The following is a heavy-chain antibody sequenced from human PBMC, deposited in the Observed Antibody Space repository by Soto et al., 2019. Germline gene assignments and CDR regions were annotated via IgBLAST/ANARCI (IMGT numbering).Heavy chain of an antibody. CDR3: AKRRGAGGHFDY. CDR1: GFTFSSYA. CDR2: VSIGGST. D-gene: IGHD2-15*01. Sequence: DVQLLESGGGLVQPEGSLRLSCAASGFTFSSYAMGWVRQGPGKGLEWVAVVSIGGSTHYADSVRGRFTISRDNSKNTLSLQTNSLTAEDPAVYFCAKRRGAGGHFDYWGQGALVTVSS. J-gene: IGHJ4*02. V-gene: IGHV3-23*01.